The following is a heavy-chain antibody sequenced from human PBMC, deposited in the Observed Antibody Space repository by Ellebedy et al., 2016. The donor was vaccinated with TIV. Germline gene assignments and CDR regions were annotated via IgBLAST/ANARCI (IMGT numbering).Heavy chain of an antibody. CDR3: AREDSSGWYFN. V-gene: IGHV3-23*01. Sequence: GGSLRLSXAASGLTFSSFAMNWVRQAPGKGLEWVSGISNSGDSTYYADSVKGRFTISRDNSKNTLYLQMNSLRAEDTAVHYCAREDSSGWYFNWGQGTLVTVSS. CDR1: GLTFSSFA. D-gene: IGHD6-19*01. J-gene: IGHJ4*02. CDR2: ISNSGDST.